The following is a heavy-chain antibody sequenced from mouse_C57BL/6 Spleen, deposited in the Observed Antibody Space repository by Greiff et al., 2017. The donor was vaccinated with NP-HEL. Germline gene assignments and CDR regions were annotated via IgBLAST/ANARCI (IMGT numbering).Heavy chain of an antibody. V-gene: IGHV1-50*01. CDR3: ALPFDY. J-gene: IGHJ2*01. D-gene: IGHD5-5*01. CDR2: IDPSDSYT. CDR1: GYTFTSYW. Sequence: VQLQQPGAELVKPGASVKLSCQASGYTFTSYWMQWVKQRPGQGLEWIGEIDPSDSYTNYNQKFKGKATLTVDTSSSTAYMQLSSLTSEDSAVYYCALPFDYWGQGTTLTVSS.